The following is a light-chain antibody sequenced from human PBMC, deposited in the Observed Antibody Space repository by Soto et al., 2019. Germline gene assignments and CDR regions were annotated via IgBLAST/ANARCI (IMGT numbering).Light chain of an antibody. CDR3: SSYTRSSTRV. Sequence: QAASVSGSPGQSITISCTGTSSDVGGYNYVSWYQQHPGKAAKLMIYEVSNRPSGVSNRFSGSKSGNTASLTISGLQAEDEADYYCSSYTRSSTRVFGGGTQLTVL. CDR2: EVS. J-gene: IGLJ3*02. V-gene: IGLV2-14*01. CDR1: SSDVGGYNY.